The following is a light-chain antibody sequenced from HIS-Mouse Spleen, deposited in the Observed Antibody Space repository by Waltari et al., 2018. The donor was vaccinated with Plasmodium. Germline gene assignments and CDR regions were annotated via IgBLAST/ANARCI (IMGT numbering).Light chain of an antibody. J-gene: IGLJ3*02. CDR1: ALPKNY. Sequence: SYELTQPPSVSVSPGQTARITCSGDALPKNYAYWYQQKSGQAPVLVIYGDSKRPSGIHERFSGSSSGTMATLTISGAQVEDEADYYCYSTDSSGNHRVFGGGTKLTVL. CDR3: YSTDSSGNHRV. V-gene: IGLV3-10*01. CDR2: GDS.